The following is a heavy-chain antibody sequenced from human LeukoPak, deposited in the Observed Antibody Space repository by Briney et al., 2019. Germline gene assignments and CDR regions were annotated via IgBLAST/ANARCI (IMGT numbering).Heavy chain of an antibody. D-gene: IGHD3-10*01. CDR1: AGSFSVYY. Sequence: SETLSLTCAVYAGSFSVYYWSWIRQPPGKGLEWIGEINHSGSTNYSPSPKSRVTISVDTSKNQFSLKLRSVTAADTAVYYCARGRRGSGSNYRGNWFDPWGQGTLVTVSS. CDR2: INHSGST. V-gene: IGHV4-34*01. J-gene: IGHJ5*02. CDR3: ARGRRGSGSNYRGNWFDP.